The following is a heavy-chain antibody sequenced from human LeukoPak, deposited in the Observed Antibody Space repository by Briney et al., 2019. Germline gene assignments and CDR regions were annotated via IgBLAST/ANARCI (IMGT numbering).Heavy chain of an antibody. V-gene: IGHV3-7*01. CDR2: IRQHGSEK. Sequence: PGGSLRLSCAASGFTFSSYWMSWVRQAPGKGLDWVANIRQHGSEKYYVDSVKGRFIISRDNANNSLYLQMNSLRAEDTAVYYCARGLRLVGATSYWGQGTLVTVSS. J-gene: IGHJ4*02. D-gene: IGHD1-26*01. CDR1: GFTFSSYW. CDR3: ARGLRLVGATSY.